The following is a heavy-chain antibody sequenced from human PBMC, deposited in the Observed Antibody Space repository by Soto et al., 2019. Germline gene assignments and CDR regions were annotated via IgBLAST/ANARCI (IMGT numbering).Heavy chain of an antibody. Sequence: PSETLSLTCTVSGGSISSYYWSWIRQPPGKGLEWIGYIYYSGSTNYNPSLKSRVTISVDTSKNQFSLKLSSVTAAVTAVYYCARGPPVLRYFDWLLSYFDYWGQGTLVTVSS. V-gene: IGHV4-59*08. CDR3: ARGPPVLRYFDWLLSYFDY. D-gene: IGHD3-9*01. CDR2: IYYSGST. J-gene: IGHJ4*02. CDR1: GGSISSYY.